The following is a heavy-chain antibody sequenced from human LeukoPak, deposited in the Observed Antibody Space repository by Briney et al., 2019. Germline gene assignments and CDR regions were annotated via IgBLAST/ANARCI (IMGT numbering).Heavy chain of an antibody. J-gene: IGHJ5*02. V-gene: IGHV5-51*01. D-gene: IGHD5-18*01. Sequence: GESLKISCKGSGYSFTSYWIGWVRQMPGKGLEWMGIIYPGDSDTRYSPSFQGQVTFSADTSISTSYLQCSLRKASDTAMYYCARVGPYTAANWFDPWGQGTLVTVFS. CDR1: GYSFTSYW. CDR2: IYPGDSDT. CDR3: ARVGPYTAANWFDP.